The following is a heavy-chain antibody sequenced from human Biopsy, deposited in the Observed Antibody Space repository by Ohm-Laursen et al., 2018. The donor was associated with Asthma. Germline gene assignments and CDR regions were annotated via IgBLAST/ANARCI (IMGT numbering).Heavy chain of an antibody. CDR3: VRDGTDDAFDI. D-gene: IGHD1-1*01. J-gene: IGHJ3*02. CDR2: ISKDASTQ. V-gene: IGHV3-30*01. Sequence: SLRLSCAAVGFSFSNFAIHWVRQAPGKGLEWVGVISKDASTQDYADSVKGRFTMARDNSKSTLDLQMNSLREEDTAVYYCVRDGTDDAFDIWGQGTVVSVSS. CDR1: GFSFSNFA.